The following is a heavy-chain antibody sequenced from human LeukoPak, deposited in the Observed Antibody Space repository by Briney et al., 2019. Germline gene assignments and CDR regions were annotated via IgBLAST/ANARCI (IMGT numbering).Heavy chain of an antibody. CDR3: ARVGDYSNYVFDY. J-gene: IGHJ4*02. D-gene: IGHD4-11*01. V-gene: IGHV1-69*04. Sequence: GSSVKVSCEASGGTFSSYAISWVRPAPGQGLEWMGRIIPILGIPNYAQKFQGRVTMTRDTSISTAYMELSRLRSDDTAVYYCARVGDYSNYVFDYWGQGTLVTVSS. CDR2: IIPILGIP. CDR1: GGTFSSYA.